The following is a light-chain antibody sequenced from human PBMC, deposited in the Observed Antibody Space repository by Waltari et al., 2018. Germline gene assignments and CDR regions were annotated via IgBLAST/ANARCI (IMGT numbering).Light chain of an antibody. CDR1: SSNIGAGYD. V-gene: IGLV1-40*01. Sequence: QSVLTQPPSVSGAPGQRVTISCTGSSSNIGAGYDVPWYQQLPGTAPKPLIYGNSDRPSGVPDRFSGSKSGTSASLAITGLQAEDEADYYCQSYDSSLSEVFGGGTKLTVL. CDR2: GNS. J-gene: IGLJ3*02. CDR3: QSYDSSLSEV.